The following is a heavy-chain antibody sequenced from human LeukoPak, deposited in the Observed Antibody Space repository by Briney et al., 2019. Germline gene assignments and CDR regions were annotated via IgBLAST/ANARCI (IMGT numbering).Heavy chain of an antibody. D-gene: IGHD6-13*01. CDR1: GGSISSNNW. CDR3: ARYVWQQLALDY. Sequence: SSETLSLTCAVSGGSISSNNWWSWVRQPPGKGLEWIGEIYHSGSTNYHPSLKSRVTIPVDKSKNQFSLKLSSVTAADTAVYYCARYVWQQLALDYWGQGTLVTVSS. V-gene: IGHV4-4*02. CDR2: IYHSGST. J-gene: IGHJ4*02.